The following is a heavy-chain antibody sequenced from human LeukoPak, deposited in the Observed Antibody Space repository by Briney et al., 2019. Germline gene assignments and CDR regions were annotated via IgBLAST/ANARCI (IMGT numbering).Heavy chain of an antibody. CDR3: ARRAGDYSHPYDY. CDR1: GFTFGDYA. Sequence: GGSLRLSCTASGFTFGDYAMSWVRQAPGKGLEWVSFIYSGGSTQYSDSVKGRFTISRDNSKNTLYLQMNSLRAEDTAVYYCARRAGDYSHPYDYWGQGTLVTVSS. D-gene: IGHD3-22*01. CDR2: IYSGGST. V-gene: IGHV3-53*01. J-gene: IGHJ4*02.